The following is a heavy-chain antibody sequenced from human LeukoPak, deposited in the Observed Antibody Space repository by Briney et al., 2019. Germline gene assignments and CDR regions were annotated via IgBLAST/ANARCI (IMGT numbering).Heavy chain of an antibody. J-gene: IGHJ3*02. Sequence: KPSETLSLTCTVSGGSISSYYWSWIRQPPGKGLEWIGYIYYSGSTNYNPSLKSRVTISVDTSKNQFSMKLSSVTAADTAVYYCASEQQNHAFDIWGQGTMVTVSS. CDR1: GGSISSYY. V-gene: IGHV4-59*01. CDR3: ASEQQNHAFDI. CDR2: IYYSGST. D-gene: IGHD6-13*01.